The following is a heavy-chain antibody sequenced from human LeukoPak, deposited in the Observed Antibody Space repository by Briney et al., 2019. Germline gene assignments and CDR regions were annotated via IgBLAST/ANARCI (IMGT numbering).Heavy chain of an antibody. J-gene: IGHJ4*02. D-gene: IGHD1-26*01. CDR3: ARASGSYHRIDY. Sequence: GGSLSLSCAASGFTFSSYSMNWVRQAPGKGLEWVSSISSSSSYIYYADSVKGRFTISRDNAKNSLYLQMNSLRAEDTAVYYCARASGSYHRIDYWGQGTLVTVSS. V-gene: IGHV3-21*01. CDR1: GFTFSSYS. CDR2: ISSSSSYI.